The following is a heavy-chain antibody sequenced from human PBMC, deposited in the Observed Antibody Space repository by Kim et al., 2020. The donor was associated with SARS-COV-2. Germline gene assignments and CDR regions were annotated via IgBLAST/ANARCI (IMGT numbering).Heavy chain of an antibody. J-gene: IGHJ3*02. CDR1: GYTFTRYA. V-gene: IGHV1-3*01. CDR3: ASQAAAGTGGAFDI. Sequence: ASVKVSCKASGYTFTRYAMHWVRQAPGQRLEWMGWFNAGNGNTKYSQKFQGSVTITRDTSASTAYMELSSLRSEDTAVYYCASQAAAGTGGAFDIWGQGTMVTVSS. CDR2: FNAGNGNT. D-gene: IGHD6-13*01.